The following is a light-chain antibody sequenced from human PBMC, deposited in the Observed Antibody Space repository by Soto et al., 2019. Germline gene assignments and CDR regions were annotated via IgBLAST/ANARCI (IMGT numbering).Light chain of an antibody. V-gene: IGKV3-15*01. CDR3: QQYYNWPLYT. CDR1: QSVSSN. J-gene: IGKJ2*01. CDR2: GAS. Sequence: EIVLTQSPATLSVSPGEGATLSCRASQSVSSNLAWYQQKPGQAPRLLIYGASTRATGIPARFSGSGSGTEFTLTITSLQSEDIAVYYCQQYYNWPLYTFGQGTKLDIK.